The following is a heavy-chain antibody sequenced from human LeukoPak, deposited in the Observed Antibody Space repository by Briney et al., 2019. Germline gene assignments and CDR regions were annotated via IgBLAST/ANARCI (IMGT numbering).Heavy chain of an antibody. J-gene: IGHJ4*02. CDR2: IKQDGSEK. D-gene: IGHD5-18*01. V-gene: IGHV3-7*01. CDR1: GFTFSSYW. CDR3: ARVKSTRQRGYSYGYFDY. Sequence: GGSLRLSCAASGFTFSSYWMSWVRQAPGKGLEWVANIKQDGSEKYYVDSVKGRFTISRDNAKNSLYLQMNSLRAEDTAVYYCARVKSTRQRGYSYGYFDYWGQGTLVTVSS.